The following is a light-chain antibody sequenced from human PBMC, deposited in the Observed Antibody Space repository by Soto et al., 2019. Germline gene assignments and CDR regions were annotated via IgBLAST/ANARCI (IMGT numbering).Light chain of an antibody. Sequence: QSALTQPASVSGSPGQSITISCTGTSGDIGSYNHVSWYQQHPGKAPTLMILDVDNRPSGVSNRFSGSKSGDTASLGISGLQADDEADYYCCSYTSGSTLYVCGTGTKLTVL. CDR2: DVD. CDR3: CSYTSGSTLYV. J-gene: IGLJ1*01. V-gene: IGLV2-14*03. CDR1: SGDIGSYNH.